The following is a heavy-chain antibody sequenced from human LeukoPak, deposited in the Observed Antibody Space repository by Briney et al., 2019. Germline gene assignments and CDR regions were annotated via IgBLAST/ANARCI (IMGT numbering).Heavy chain of an antibody. D-gene: IGHD2-2*01. J-gene: IGHJ6*03. CDR3: ARDGCTSCYYYYYYMDV. CDR2: KSYAGSNK. CDR1: GFTISSNY. Sequence: GGSLRLSCAAAGFTISSNYMSWVRRAPGKGLEWVAVKSYAGSNKYYADSVKGRFTISRDNSKNTLYLQMNSMRAEDTAVYYCARDGCTSCYYYYYYMDVWGKGTTVTVSS. V-gene: IGHV3-30-3*01.